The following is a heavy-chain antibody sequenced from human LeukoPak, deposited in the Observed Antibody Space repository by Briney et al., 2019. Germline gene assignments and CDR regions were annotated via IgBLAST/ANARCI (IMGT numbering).Heavy chain of an antibody. Sequence: GKSLRISCKGSGYSFTSYRIGWVRQMPGKGLEWMGIIYPGDSDTRYSPSFQGQVTISADKSISTAYLQWSSLKASDTAMYYCARPGGEDYYDSSGYYFDYWGQGTLVTVSS. J-gene: IGHJ4*02. D-gene: IGHD3-22*01. CDR1: GYSFTSYR. CDR3: ARPGGEDYYDSSGYYFDY. CDR2: IYPGDSDT. V-gene: IGHV5-51*01.